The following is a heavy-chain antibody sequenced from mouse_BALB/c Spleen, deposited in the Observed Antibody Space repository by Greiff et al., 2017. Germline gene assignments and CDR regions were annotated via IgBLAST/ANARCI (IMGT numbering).Heavy chain of an antibody. J-gene: IGHJ1*01. Sequence: QVQLQQSGPELVRPGVSVKISCKGSGYTFTDYAMHWVKQSHAKSLEWIGVISTYYGNTNYNQKFKGKATMTVDKSSSTAYMELARLTSEDSAIYYCAREEYFDVWGAGTTVTVSA. CDR1: GYTFTDYA. CDR2: ISTYYGNT. V-gene: IGHV1-67*01. CDR3: AREEYFDV.